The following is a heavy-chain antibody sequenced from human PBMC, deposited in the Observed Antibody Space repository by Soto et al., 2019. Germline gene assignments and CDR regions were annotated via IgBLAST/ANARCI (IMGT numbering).Heavy chain of an antibody. J-gene: IGHJ6*02. CDR2: MYNTGSP. CDR3: ARDLWGYCGADCYPLDV. Sequence: SETLSLTCTVSGVSISSYYWSWIRQPPGKGLEWIGYMYNTGSPIYNPSLKSRVTISVDTSKNQFSLKLNSVTAADTAVYYCARDLWGYCGADCYPLDVWGQGTTVTVSS. D-gene: IGHD2-21*02. V-gene: IGHV4-59*01. CDR1: GVSISSYY.